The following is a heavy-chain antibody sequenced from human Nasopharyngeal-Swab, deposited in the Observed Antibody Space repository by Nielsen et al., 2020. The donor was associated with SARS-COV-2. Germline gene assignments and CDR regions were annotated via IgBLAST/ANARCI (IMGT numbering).Heavy chain of an antibody. CDR3: ARGGVVAATPYFDY. CDR1: GGSISSSSYY. Sequence: SETLSLTCTVSGGSISSSSYYWGWIRQPPGKGLEWIGSIYYSGSTYYNPSLKSRVTISVDTSKNQFSLKLSSVTAADTAVYYCARGGVVAATPYFDYWGQGTLVTVSS. CDR2: IYYSGST. J-gene: IGHJ4*02. V-gene: IGHV4-39*07. D-gene: IGHD2-15*01.